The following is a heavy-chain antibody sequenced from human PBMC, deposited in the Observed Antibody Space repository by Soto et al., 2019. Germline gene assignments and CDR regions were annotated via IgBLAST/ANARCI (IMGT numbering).Heavy chain of an antibody. CDR1: GGYISSSSYY. CDR2: IYYSGST. Sequence: PSETLSLTCTVSGGYISSSSYYWGWIRQPPGKGLEWIGSIYYSGSTYYNPSLKSRATISVDTSKNQFSLKLSSVTAADTAVYYCARLNHIVVVVAAPHNWFDPWGQGTLVTVSS. D-gene: IGHD2-15*01. V-gene: IGHV4-39*01. CDR3: ARLNHIVVVVAAPHNWFDP. J-gene: IGHJ5*02.